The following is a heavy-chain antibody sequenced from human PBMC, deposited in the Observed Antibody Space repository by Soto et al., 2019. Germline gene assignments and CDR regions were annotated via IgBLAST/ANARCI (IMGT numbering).Heavy chain of an antibody. D-gene: IGHD1-1*01. CDR3: ARGRYGDY. V-gene: IGHV1-18*01. Sequence: QVHLVQSGAEVKKPGASVKVSCKGSGYDFTTYGITWVRQAPGQGLEWMAWMSAHNGTTDYAQKLQGRVTVTRDTSTRKAYMELRSLRPDDQAMYYCARGRYGDYWGQGALVTVSS. J-gene: IGHJ4*02. CDR1: GYDFTTYG. CDR2: MSAHNGTT.